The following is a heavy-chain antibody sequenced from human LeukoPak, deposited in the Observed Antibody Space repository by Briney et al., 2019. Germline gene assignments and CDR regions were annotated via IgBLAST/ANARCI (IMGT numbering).Heavy chain of an antibody. J-gene: IGHJ4*02. V-gene: IGHV1-8*03. D-gene: IGHD3-22*01. CDR3: AREVYYDSSGYYN. CDR1: GYTFTNYD. CDR2: MNPNSGNT. Sequence: ASVKVSCKASGYTFTNYDINWVRQATGQGLEWMGWMNPNSGNTGYAQKFQGRVTITRNTSMSTAYMELSSLRSEDTAVYYCAREVYYDSSGYYNWGQGTLVTVSS.